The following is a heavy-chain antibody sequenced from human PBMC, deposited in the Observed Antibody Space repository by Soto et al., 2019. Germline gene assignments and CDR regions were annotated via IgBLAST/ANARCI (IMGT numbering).Heavy chain of an antibody. CDR2: ISGYSGNT. CDR3: ARDRGGAAAGSCD. D-gene: IGHD6-13*01. CDR1: GYSFSDYG. J-gene: IGHJ4*02. Sequence: QVQLVQSGAEVKKPGASVKVSCKASGYSFSDYGVSWVRQAPGQGLEWMGWISGYSGNTNYAQKFQGRVTVTTDTSTSTAFMELSSLTSDDTAVYYCARDRGGAAAGSCDWGQGTLVTVSS. V-gene: IGHV1-18*01.